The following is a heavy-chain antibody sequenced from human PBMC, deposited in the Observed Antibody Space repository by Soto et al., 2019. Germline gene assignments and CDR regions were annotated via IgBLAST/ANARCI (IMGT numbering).Heavy chain of an antibody. V-gene: IGHV1-24*01. CDR2: FDPEDGET. CDR3: ATADYDFWSGYGTLYYYYGMDV. CDR1: GYTLTELS. J-gene: IGHJ6*02. D-gene: IGHD3-3*01. Sequence: GASVKVSCKVSGYTLTELSMHWVRQAPGKGLEWMGGFDPEDGETIYAQKFQGRVTMTEDTSTDTAYMELSSLRSEDTAVYYCATADYDFWSGYGTLYYYYGMDVWGQGTTVTVSS.